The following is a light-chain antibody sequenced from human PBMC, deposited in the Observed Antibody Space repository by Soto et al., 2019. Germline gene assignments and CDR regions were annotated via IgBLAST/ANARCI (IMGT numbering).Light chain of an antibody. Sequence: EIVMTQSPATLSVSPGEISTLSCRASQTIASKLAWYQQKPGQAPRLLIYGASSRATGIPARFSGSGSGTEFNLTISSLKPADFAVYFCQQYDDWLRLTFGGGTKVDIK. CDR2: GAS. J-gene: IGKJ4*01. CDR3: QQYDDWLRLT. CDR1: QTIASK. V-gene: IGKV3D-15*01.